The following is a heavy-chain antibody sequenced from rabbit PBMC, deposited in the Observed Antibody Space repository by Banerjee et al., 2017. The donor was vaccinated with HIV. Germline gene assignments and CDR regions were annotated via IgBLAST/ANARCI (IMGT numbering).Heavy chain of an antibody. J-gene: IGHJ4*01. CDR1: GFSFSSSYY. Sequence: QSLEESGGGLVQPEGSLTLTCTASGFSFSSSYYMCWVRQAPGKGLEWIACIYVGNVGNTYYASWAKGRFTISKTSSTTVTLQMTSLTAADTATHFCGRSDPDYEYAFTLWGPGTLVTVS. CDR3: GRSDPDYEYAFTL. D-gene: IGHD6-1*01. CDR2: IYVGNVGNT. V-gene: IGHV1S40*01.